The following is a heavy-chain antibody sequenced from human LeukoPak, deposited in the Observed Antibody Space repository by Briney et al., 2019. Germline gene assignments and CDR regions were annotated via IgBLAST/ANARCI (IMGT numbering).Heavy chain of an antibody. CDR1: GGSISSYY. CDR2: IYYSGST. D-gene: IGHD3-16*02. J-gene: IGHJ3*02. CDR3: ATFTTRNSYYDYVWGSYRHYDAFDI. V-gene: IGHV4-59*08. Sequence: SETLSLTCTVSGGSISSYYWSWIRQPPGKGLEWIGYIYYSGSTNYNPSLKGRVTISVDTSKNQFSLKLSSVTAADTAVYYCATFTTRNSYYDYVWGSYRHYDAFDIWGQGTMVTVSS.